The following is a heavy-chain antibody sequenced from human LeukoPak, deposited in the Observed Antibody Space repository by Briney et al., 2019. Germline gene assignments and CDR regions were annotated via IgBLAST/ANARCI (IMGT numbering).Heavy chain of an antibody. V-gene: IGHV4-34*01. CDR1: GGSFSGYY. CDR3: ARFPHCSSSSCSLLVALDI. J-gene: IGHJ3*02. Sequence: SETLSHTCAVYGGSFSGYYWSWIRQPPGKGLQWIGEINHSGSTNYNPSLKSRVTISVDTSKNQLSLKLSSVTAADTAVYYCARFPHCSSSSCSLLVALDISGQGTMVTVSS. D-gene: IGHD2-2*01. CDR2: INHSGST.